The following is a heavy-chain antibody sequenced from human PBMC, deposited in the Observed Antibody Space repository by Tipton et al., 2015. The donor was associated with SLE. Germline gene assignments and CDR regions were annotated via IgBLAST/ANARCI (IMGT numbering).Heavy chain of an antibody. CDR3: ARQSTRGGPLMF. J-gene: IGHJ4*02. CDR2: INHSGNT. D-gene: IGHD2-8*01. Sequence: TLSLTCTVSGASLSSFFWAWIRQPPGKGLEWIGEINHSGNTNFNPSLGSRVTVSVDTSNNQFSLRLSSVTAADTAVYFCARQSTRGGPLMFWGQGTLVTVSS. V-gene: IGHV4-34*01. CDR1: GASLSSFF.